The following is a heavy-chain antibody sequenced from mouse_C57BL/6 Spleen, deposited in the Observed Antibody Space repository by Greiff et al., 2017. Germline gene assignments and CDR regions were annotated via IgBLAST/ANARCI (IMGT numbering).Heavy chain of an antibody. CDR2: IDPSDSST. CDR1: GYTFTSYW. J-gene: IGHJ4*01. D-gene: IGHD1-1*01. CDR3: ARADYYGSSLYAMDY. V-gene: IGHV1-50*01. Sequence: VQLQQPGAELVKPGASVKLSCKVSGYTFTSYWMQWVKQRPGQGLEWIGEIDPSDSSTNYNQKFKGKATLTVDTSSSTAYMQLSSLSAEDSAVYYCARADYYGSSLYAMDYWGQGTSVTVSS.